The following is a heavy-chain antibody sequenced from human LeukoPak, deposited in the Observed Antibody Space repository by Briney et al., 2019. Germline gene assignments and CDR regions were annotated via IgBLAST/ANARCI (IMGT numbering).Heavy chain of an antibody. CDR1: GGSISSSGYY. CDR2: IYYSGST. CDR3: ARHEYSGSYYGLSWFDP. Sequence: SETLSLTCTVSGGSISSSGYYWGWIRQPPGKGLEWIASIYYSGSTYYNPSLKSRVTISADTSKNQLSLKLSSLTAADTAVYYCARHEYSGSYYGLSWFDPWGQGTLVTVSS. V-gene: IGHV4-39*01. D-gene: IGHD1-26*01. J-gene: IGHJ5*02.